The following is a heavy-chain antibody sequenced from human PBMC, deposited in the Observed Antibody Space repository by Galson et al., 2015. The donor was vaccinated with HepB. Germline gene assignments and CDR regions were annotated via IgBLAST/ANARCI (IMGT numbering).Heavy chain of an antibody. Sequence: SLRLSCAASGFTFSSYAMHWVRQAPGKGLEWVAVISYDGSNKYYADSVKGRFTISRDNSKNTLYLQMNSLRAEDTAVYYCARDPGGGSFYFDYWGQGTLVTVSS. CDR2: ISYDGSNK. CDR3: ARDPGGGSFYFDY. CDR1: GFTFSSYA. J-gene: IGHJ4*02. D-gene: IGHD1-26*01. V-gene: IGHV3-30-3*01.